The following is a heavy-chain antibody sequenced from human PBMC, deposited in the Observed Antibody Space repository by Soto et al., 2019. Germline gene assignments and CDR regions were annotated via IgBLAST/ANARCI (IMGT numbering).Heavy chain of an antibody. V-gene: IGHV1-3*01. CDR3: ATAIADDAFDI. CDR1: GYTFTSYA. CDR2: INAGNGNT. J-gene: IGHJ3*02. D-gene: IGHD2-2*01. Sequence: GASVKVSCKASGYTFTSYAMHWVRQAPGQRLEWMGWINAGNGNTKYSQKFQGRVTITRDTSASTAYMELSSLRFEDTAVYFCATAIADDAFDIWGRGTMLTVSS.